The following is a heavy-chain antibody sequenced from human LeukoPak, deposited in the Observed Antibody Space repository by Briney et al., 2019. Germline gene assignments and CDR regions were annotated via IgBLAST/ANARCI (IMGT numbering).Heavy chain of an antibody. CDR3: ATYSSLNRREFQY. V-gene: IGHV3-7*01. CDR1: GFTFSSYG. D-gene: IGHD3-22*01. J-gene: IGHJ1*01. CDR2: IKQDGSEK. Sequence: GGSPRLSCAASGFTFSSYGMHWVRQAPGKGLEWVANIKQDGSEKYYVDSVKGRFTISRDNAKNSLYLQMNSLRAEDTAVYYCATYSSLNRREFQYWGQGTLLTVSS.